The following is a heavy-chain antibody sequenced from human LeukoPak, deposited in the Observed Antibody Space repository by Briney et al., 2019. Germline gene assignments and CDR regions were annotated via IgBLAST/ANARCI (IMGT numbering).Heavy chain of an antibody. Sequence: PGGSLRLSCAASGFTFRSYGLSWFRQAPGKGLEWVSYISSAGGNINYADSVKGRFIISRDNGKNSLYLQMNSLRAEDTAVYYCARVVPGIAVTGTDYWGQGTLVTVSS. CDR3: ARVVPGIAVTGTDY. CDR2: ISSAGGNI. D-gene: IGHD6-19*01. V-gene: IGHV3-48*01. J-gene: IGHJ4*02. CDR1: GFTFRSYG.